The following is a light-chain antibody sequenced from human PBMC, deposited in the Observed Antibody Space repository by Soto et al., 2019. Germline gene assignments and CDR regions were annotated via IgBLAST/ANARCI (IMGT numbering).Light chain of an antibody. CDR1: QSISRF. J-gene: IGKJ1*01. V-gene: IGKV1-39*01. CDR2: AAS. Sequence: DIQMTQSPSSLSASVGDRVTITCRASQSISRFLNWYQQKPGKAPKLLIYAASSLKSGGPSRFSGSGSGTHFTLSISSLQPEDFATYFCQQSYNTPPWTFGQGTKV. CDR3: QQSYNTPPWT.